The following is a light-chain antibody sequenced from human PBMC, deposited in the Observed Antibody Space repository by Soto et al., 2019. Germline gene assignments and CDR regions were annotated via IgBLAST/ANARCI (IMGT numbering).Light chain of an antibody. CDR3: QSYDNRLSGPV. CDR1: SSNIGAGYD. J-gene: IGLJ1*01. CDR2: GDT. V-gene: IGLV1-40*01. Sequence: QSARTQAPSVSGAAGQRVSISYTGSSSNIGAGYDAHWYQQLPGKVPKLLIYGDTNRPSGVPDRFSGSKSGTSASLAITGLQPEDEADYYGQSYDNRLSGPVFGPGTKVTVL.